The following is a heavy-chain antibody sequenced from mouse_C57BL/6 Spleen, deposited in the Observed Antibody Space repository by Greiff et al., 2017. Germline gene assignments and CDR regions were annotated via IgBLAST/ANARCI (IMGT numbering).Heavy chain of an antibody. CDR3: ARRPDY. Sequence: VQLQQSGAELVKPGASVKLSCKASGYTFTSYWMQWVKQRPGQGLEWIGEIDPSDSYTNYNQKFKGKATLTVDTSSSTAYMQLSSLTSEDSAVYYCARRPDYWGQGTTLTVSS. J-gene: IGHJ2*01. CDR1: GYTFTSYW. V-gene: IGHV1-50*01. CDR2: IDPSDSYT.